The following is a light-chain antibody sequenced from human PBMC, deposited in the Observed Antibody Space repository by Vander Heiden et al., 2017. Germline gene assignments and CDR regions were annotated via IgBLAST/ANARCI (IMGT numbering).Light chain of an antibody. Sequence: SARSYHASVSGSPGQYITISCSWTSCDVGSYNLVSWYQQHPGKAPKLMIYEGSKRPSWVSNRFSGSKSGNTASLTISGLQAEDEADYYCCSYAGSVVFGGGTKLTVL. V-gene: IGLV2-23*01. CDR1: SCDVGSYNL. CDR2: EGS. J-gene: IGLJ2*01. CDR3: CSYAGSVV.